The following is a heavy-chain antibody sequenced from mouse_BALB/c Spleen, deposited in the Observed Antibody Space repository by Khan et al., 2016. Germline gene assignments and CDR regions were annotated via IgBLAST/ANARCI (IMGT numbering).Heavy chain of an antibody. Sequence: QIQLVQSGPELKKPGETVKISCKASGYTFTNYGMNWVKQAPGKGLKWMGWMNTYTGEPTYADDFKGRFAFSLKTSARTAYLQINNLKYDDTATYFCAIDYEYDGDGYFDVWGAGTTVTVSS. CDR1: GYTFTNYG. CDR3: AIDYEYDGDGYFDV. J-gene: IGHJ1*01. CDR2: MNTYTGEP. V-gene: IGHV9-3-1*01. D-gene: IGHD2-4*01.